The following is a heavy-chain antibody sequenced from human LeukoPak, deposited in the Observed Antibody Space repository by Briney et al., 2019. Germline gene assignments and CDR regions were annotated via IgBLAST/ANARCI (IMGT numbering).Heavy chain of an antibody. V-gene: IGHV3-7*01. CDR1: GFSFSTYW. J-gene: IGHJ5*02. CDR3: AREGRAYRYSSSWYPTPSWFDP. D-gene: IGHD6-13*01. CDR2: IKQDGGEK. Sequence: GGSLRLSCVGSGFSFSTYWMSWVRQAPGKGLEWVANIKQDGGEKEIADSVKGRFTISRDNAKNSLYLQMNSLRAEDTAVYYCAREGRAYRYSSSWYPTPSWFDPWGQGTLVTVSS.